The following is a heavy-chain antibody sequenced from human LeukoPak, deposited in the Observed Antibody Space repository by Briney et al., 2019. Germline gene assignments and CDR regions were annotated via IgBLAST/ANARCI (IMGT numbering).Heavy chain of an antibody. CDR2: ISSSSSDI. J-gene: IGHJ6*03. V-gene: IGHV3-21*01. CDR3: ARGYCSGGGCYSYYYYYYVDL. D-gene: IGHD2-15*01. CDR1: GFTFSSNS. Sequence: GGSLRLSCAASGFTFSSNSMNWVRQAPGKGLEWVSSISSSSSDIYYADSVKGRFTISRDNAKNSLYLQMNSLRVEDTAVYYCARGYCSGGGCYSYYYYYYVDLWGRGTTVTVSS.